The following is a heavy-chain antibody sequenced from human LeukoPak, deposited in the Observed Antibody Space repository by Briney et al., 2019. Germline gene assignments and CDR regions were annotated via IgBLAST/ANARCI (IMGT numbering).Heavy chain of an antibody. CDR2: INPNSGGT. J-gene: IGHJ6*02. V-gene: IGHV1-2*06. CDR1: GYTFTGYY. CDR3: ARGPKLGVADESYGMDV. D-gene: IGHD6-19*01. Sequence: GASVKVSCKDSGYTFTGYYMHWVRQAPGQGLEWMGRINPNSGGTNYAQKFQGRVTMTRDTSISTAYMELSRLRSDDTAVYYCARGPKLGVADESYGMDVWGQGTTVTVSS.